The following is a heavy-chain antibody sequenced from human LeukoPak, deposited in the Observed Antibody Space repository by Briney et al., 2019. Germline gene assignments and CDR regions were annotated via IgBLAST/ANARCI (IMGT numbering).Heavy chain of an antibody. CDR1: GGSISSGDYY. CDR2: IYYSGST. V-gene: IGHV4-61*08. Sequence: SETLSLTCTVSGGSISSGDYYWSWIRQPPGKGLEWIGYIYYSGSTNYNPSLKSRVTISVDTSKNQFSLKLSSVTAADTAVYYCARGLLRSGLANIWGQGTMVTVSS. CDR3: ARGLLRSGLANI. D-gene: IGHD3-3*02. J-gene: IGHJ3*02.